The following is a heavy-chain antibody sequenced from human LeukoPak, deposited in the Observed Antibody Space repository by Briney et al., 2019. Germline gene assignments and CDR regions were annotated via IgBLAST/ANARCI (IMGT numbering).Heavy chain of an antibody. CDR2: IIPIFGTA. V-gene: IGHV1-69*01. CDR3: AIPADYDYVWGSYRPFDY. D-gene: IGHD3-16*02. CDR1: GGTFSIYA. J-gene: IGHJ4*02. Sequence: SVKVSCKASGGTFSIYAISWVRQAPGQGLEWMGGIIPIFGTANYAQKFQGRVTITADESTSTAYMELSSLRSEDTAVYYCAIPADYDYVWGSYRPFDYWGQGTLVTVSS.